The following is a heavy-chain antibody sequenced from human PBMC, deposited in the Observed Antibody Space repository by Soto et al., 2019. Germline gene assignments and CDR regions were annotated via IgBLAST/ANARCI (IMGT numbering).Heavy chain of an antibody. CDR1: GGSISSGDYY. V-gene: IGHV4-30-4*01. Sequence: QVQLQESGPGLVKPSQTLSLTCTVSGGSISSGDYYWSWIRQPPGKGLEWIGYIYYSGSTYYNPSLKSRVAISVDTSKNQFSLKLSSVTAADSAVYYCARERPDGARLDPWGQGTLVTVSS. J-gene: IGHJ5*02. CDR2: IYYSGST. D-gene: IGHD6-6*01. CDR3: ARERPDGARLDP.